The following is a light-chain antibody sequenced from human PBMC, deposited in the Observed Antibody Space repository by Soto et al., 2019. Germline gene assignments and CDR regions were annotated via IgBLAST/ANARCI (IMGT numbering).Light chain of an antibody. CDR2: AAS. CDR1: QGISSY. V-gene: IGKV1-8*01. CDR3: QEYYSYPRT. J-gene: IGKJ1*01. Sequence: IRMTQSPSSFSASTGDRVTITCRASQGISSYLAWYQQKPGKAPKLLIYAASTLQSGVPSRFSGSGSETDFTLTISCLQSEDFATYYFQEYYSYPRTFGQGTKVEIK.